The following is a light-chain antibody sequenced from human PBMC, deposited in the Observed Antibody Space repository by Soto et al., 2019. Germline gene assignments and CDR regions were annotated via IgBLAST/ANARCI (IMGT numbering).Light chain of an antibody. J-gene: IGKJ1*01. CDR1: QSVSSW. Sequence: DIQMTQSPSTLSASVGDRVIITCRASQSVSSWLAWYQQKPGKAPNLLIYKASILKSGVPSRFRGSGSGTEFTLTISSLQPDDFATYYCQQYDNDSWTFGQGTKVEIK. CDR2: KAS. CDR3: QQYDNDSWT. V-gene: IGKV1-5*03.